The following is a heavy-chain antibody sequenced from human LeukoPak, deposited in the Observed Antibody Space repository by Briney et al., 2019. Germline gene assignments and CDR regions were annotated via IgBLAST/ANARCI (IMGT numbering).Heavy chain of an antibody. V-gene: IGHV3-48*01. J-gene: IGHJ4*02. CDR1: GFPFSSYS. CDR3: VRVKGTYFDF. Sequence: GGSLRLSCAASGFPFSSYSMNWVRQAPGKGLEWVSYISASGSNIYYLDSVKGRFTVSRDNAMNSLFLHMDRPRAEDTAVYYCVRVKGTYFDFWGQGTLVTVSS. D-gene: IGHD1-1*01. CDR2: ISASGSNI.